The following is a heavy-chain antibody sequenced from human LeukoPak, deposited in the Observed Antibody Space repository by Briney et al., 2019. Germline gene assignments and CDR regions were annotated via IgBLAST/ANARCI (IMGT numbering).Heavy chain of an antibody. Sequence: ASVKVSCKATGGTFSSYAISWVRQAPGQGLEWMGGIIPIFGTANYAQKFQGRVTITADESTSTAYMELSSLRSEDTAVYYCARAYGYCSSTSCQYAYYYYGMDVWGKGTTVTVSS. CDR3: ARAYGYCSSTSCQYAYYYYGMDV. V-gene: IGHV1-69*01. CDR1: GGTFSSYA. J-gene: IGHJ6*04. D-gene: IGHD2-2*03. CDR2: IIPIFGTA.